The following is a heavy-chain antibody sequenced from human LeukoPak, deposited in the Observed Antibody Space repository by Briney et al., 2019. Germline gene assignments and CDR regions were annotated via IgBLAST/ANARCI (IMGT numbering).Heavy chain of an antibody. V-gene: IGHV1-8*01. CDR2: MNPNSGKT. J-gene: IGHJ5*02. CDR1: GYPFTSYD. D-gene: IGHD6-19*01. Sequence: ASVKVSCKASGYPFTSYDINWVRQATGQGLEWMGWMNPNSGKTGYAQKFQRRVTMTRNTSISTAYMELSSLRSEDTAVYYCARGRYSSGWYWFDPWGQGTLVTVSS. CDR3: ARGRYSSGWYWFDP.